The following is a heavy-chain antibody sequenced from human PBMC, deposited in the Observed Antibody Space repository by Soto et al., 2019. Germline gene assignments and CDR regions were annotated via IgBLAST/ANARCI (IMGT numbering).Heavy chain of an antibody. CDR1: GGSFSGYY. V-gene: IGHV4-34*01. CDR3: ARAKLELRSNRWFDP. J-gene: IGHJ5*02. CDR2: INHSGST. D-gene: IGHD1-7*01. Sequence: SETLSLTCAVYGGSFSGYYWSWIRQPPGKGLEWIGEINHSGSTNYNPSLKSRVTISVDTSKNQFSLKLSSVTAADTAVYYCARAKLELRSNRWFDPWGQGTLVTVSS.